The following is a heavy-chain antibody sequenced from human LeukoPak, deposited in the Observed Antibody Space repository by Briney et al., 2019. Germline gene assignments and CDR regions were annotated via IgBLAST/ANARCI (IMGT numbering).Heavy chain of an antibody. CDR3: ERGRSGYWVSLFEC. J-gene: IGHJ4*02. CDR2: TYYRYRWYD. V-gene: IGHV6-1*01. D-gene: IGHD6-25*01. Sequence: SQTLSLTCAISGDSLSSNIAAWSWIRQSPSRGLEWLGMTYYRYRWYDDYAVSVKSRMTIHPDTSKNQFSLHLNSVTPEDTAVYYCERGRSGYWVSLFECWRQGILVTLSS. CDR1: GDSLSSNIAA.